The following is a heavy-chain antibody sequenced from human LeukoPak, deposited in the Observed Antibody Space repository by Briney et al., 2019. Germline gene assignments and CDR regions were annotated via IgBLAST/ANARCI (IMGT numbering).Heavy chain of an antibody. CDR2: INSDGSST. J-gene: IGHJ3*02. V-gene: IGHV3-74*01. D-gene: IGHD3-22*01. Sequence: PGRSLRLSCAASGFTFSSYWMHWVRQAPGKGLVWVSRINSDGSSTSYADSVKGRFTISRDNAKNTLYLQMNSLRAEDTAVYYCAYYYDSSGYSDDAFDIWGQGTMVTVSS. CDR3: AYYYDSSGYSDDAFDI. CDR1: GFTFSSYW.